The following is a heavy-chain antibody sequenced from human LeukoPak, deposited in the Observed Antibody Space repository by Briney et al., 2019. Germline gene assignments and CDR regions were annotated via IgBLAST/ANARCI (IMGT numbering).Heavy chain of an antibody. CDR1: GFTFKLYW. CDR2: INDDGSDT. V-gene: IGHV3-74*01. D-gene: IGHD2/OR15-2a*01. CDR3: ANSWDSRYLSDY. J-gene: IGHJ4*02. Sequence: GGSLRLSCAASGFTFKLYWMHWVRQVPGKGPVWVARINDDGSDTVYADSVKGRFTIFRDDSKNILYLGMTSLRVEDTGIYYCANSWDSRYLSDYWGQGTLVTVSS.